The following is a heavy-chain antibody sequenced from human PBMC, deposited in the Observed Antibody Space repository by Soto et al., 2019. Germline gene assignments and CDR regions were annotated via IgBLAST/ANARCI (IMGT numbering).Heavy chain of an antibody. J-gene: IGHJ6*03. CDR3: ARDRGVAPPVAGNTHYYYYMDV. CDR2: ISAYNGNT. CDR1: GYSFTNYG. V-gene: IGHV1-18*01. Sequence: QDQLVQSGVEVKKPGASVKVSCKASGYSFTNYGITWVRQAPGQGFEWMGWISAYNGNTNYAQKFQGRVTMTTDASTSTAYWELRSLRSDDTAVYYCARDRGVAPPVAGNTHYYYYMDVWGKGTTVPVSS. D-gene: IGHD6-19*01.